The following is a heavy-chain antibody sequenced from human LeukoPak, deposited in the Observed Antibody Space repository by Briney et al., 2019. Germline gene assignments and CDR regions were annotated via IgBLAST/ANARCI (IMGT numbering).Heavy chain of an antibody. D-gene: IGHD2-15*01. J-gene: IGHJ4*02. V-gene: IGHV3-74*01. CDR3: ARDQLYCSGGYCYHDY. CDR2: INSDGSSI. Sequence: PGGSLRLSCAASGFTFSSYWMHWVRQAPGKGLVWVSRINSDGSSISYADSVKGRFTISRDNTRNTLYLQMNSLRAEDTAVYYCARDQLYCSGGYCYHDYWGQGILVTVSS. CDR1: GFTFSSYW.